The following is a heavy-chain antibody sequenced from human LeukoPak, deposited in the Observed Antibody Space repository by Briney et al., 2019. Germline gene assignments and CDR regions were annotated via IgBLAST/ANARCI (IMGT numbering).Heavy chain of an antibody. CDR3: AREKSSSWCGDY. D-gene: IGHD6-13*01. V-gene: IGHV4-38-2*02. CDR2: IYHTGST. J-gene: IGHJ4*02. Sequence: SETLSLTCTVSGYSVSSDDYWGWIRQTPGKGLEWIGNIYHTGSTFYNPSLKSRVTISVDTSKNQFSLKLSSVTAADTAVYYCAREKSSSWCGDYWGQGTLVTVSS. CDR1: GYSVSSDDY.